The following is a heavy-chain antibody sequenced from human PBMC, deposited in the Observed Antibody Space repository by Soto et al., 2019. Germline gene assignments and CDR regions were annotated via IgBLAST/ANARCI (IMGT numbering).Heavy chain of an antibody. CDR3: ARVPSYYDSSGYIHYFDY. Sequence: SETLSLTCTVSGGSISSYYWSWIRQPPGKGLEWIGYIYYSGSTNYNPSLKSRVTISVDTSKNQFSLKLSSVTAADTAVYYCARVPSYYDSSGYIHYFDYWGQGTLVTVSS. CDR2: IYYSGST. D-gene: IGHD3-22*01. V-gene: IGHV4-59*01. CDR1: GGSISSYY. J-gene: IGHJ4*02.